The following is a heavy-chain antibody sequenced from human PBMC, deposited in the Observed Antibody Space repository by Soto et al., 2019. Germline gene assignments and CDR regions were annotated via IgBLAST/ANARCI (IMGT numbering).Heavy chain of an antibody. CDR1: GVTGIINY. CDR3: ARSTLGYCSSTSCYTASTTGTYFDY. V-gene: IGHV3-53*01. J-gene: IGHJ4*02. Sequence: GGAVRRSCAASGVTGIINYMSWVRQAPGKGLEWVSVIYSGGSTYYADSVKGRFTISRDNSKNTLYLQMNSLRAEDTAVYYCARSTLGYCSSTSCYTASTTGTYFDYWGPGTLVTVSS. D-gene: IGHD2-2*02. CDR2: IYSGGST.